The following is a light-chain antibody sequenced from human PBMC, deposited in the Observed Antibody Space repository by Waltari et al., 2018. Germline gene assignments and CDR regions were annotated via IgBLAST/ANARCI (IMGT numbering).Light chain of an antibody. CDR3: QQYNNWPPIT. CDR2: GAS. CDR1: QSVSSN. V-gene: IGKV3-15*01. J-gene: IGKJ5*01. Sequence: EIVMTQSPATLSGSPGERATLSCRASQSVSSNLAWYQQKPGQAPRLLIYGASTRATGIPARVSGSGSGTEFTLTISSMQSEDCAVYYCQQYNNWPPITFGQGTRLEIK.